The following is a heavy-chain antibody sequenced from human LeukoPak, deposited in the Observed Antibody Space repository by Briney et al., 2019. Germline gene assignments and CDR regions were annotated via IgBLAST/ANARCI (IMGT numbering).Heavy chain of an antibody. CDR1: GFTFSSYA. CDR3: ARDLRLVGATEGET. Sequence: GGSLRLSCAASGFTFSSYAMHWVRQAPGKGLEWVAVISYDGSNKYYADSVKGRFTISRDNSKNTLYLQMNSLRAEDTAVYYCARDLRLVGATEGETWGQGTLVTVSS. D-gene: IGHD1-26*01. V-gene: IGHV3-30*01. CDR2: ISYDGSNK. J-gene: IGHJ4*02.